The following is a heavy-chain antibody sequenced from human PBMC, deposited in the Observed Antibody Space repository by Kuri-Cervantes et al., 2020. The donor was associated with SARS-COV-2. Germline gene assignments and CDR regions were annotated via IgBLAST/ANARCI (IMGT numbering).Heavy chain of an antibody. CDR1: GFTFSSYD. CDR3: VRDGDHWNFDY. V-gene: IGHV3-74*01. D-gene: IGHD1-1*01. J-gene: IGHJ4*02. CDR2: INPDGSYT. Sequence: GESLKISCAASGFTFSSYDMTWVRQAPGKGLEWVSRINPDGSYTNNADSVKGRFTLSRDNAKNMLFLQMNSLRAEDTAVYYCVRDGDHWNFDYWGQGTLVTVSS.